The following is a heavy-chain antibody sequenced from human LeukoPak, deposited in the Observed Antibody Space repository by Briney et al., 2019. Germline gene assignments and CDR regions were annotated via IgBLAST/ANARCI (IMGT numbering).Heavy chain of an antibody. Sequence: SETLSLTCTVSGYSISSGYYWGWIRQPPGKGLEWIGTIYHSGNTYYNPSLASRVIILVDTSKNEFSLQLGSVTAADTAVYYCARVSGSYVPDYWGQGTLVTVSS. CDR1: GYSISSGYY. CDR3: ARVSGSYVPDY. D-gene: IGHD1-26*01. J-gene: IGHJ4*02. CDR2: IYHSGNT. V-gene: IGHV4-38-2*02.